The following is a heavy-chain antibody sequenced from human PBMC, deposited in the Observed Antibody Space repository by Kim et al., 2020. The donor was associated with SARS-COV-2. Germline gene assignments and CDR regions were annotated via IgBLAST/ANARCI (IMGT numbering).Heavy chain of an antibody. J-gene: IGHJ4*02. Sequence: KYYADPVEGRFTISRDNSKNTLYLKMNSLRAEDKAVYYCAKLQAVVDDYWGQGTLVTVSS. CDR2: K. D-gene: IGHD2-15*01. CDR3: AKLQAVVDDY. V-gene: IGHV3-30*02.